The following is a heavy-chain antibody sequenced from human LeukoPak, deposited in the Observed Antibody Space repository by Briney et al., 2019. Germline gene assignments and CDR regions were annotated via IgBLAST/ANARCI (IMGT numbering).Heavy chain of an antibody. CDR3: AKQWLVGI. D-gene: IGHD6-19*01. J-gene: IGHJ4*02. CDR2: LSETGETT. Sequence: GGSLRLSCAASGFTFSDHAMNWVRQASGKGLEWVSSLSETGETTDYADSVKGRFTISRDNSKNTVYLQMNNLRVDDTAVYYCAKQWLVGIWGQGTLVTVSS. CDR1: GFTFSDHA. V-gene: IGHV3-23*01.